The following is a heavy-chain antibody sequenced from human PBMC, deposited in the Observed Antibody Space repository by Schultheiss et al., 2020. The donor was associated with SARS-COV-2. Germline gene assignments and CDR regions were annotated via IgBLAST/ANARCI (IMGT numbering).Heavy chain of an antibody. CDR3: TRRNDYGAG. D-gene: IGHD4-17*01. V-gene: IGHV3-23*01. J-gene: IGHJ1*01. CDR2: ISGSGGST. Sequence: GGSLRLSCAASGFTFSSYAMSWVRQAPGKGLEWVSAISGSGGSTYYADSVKGRFTISRDNSKNTAYLQMNSLKTEDTAVYYCTRRNDYGAGWGQGTLVTVSS. CDR1: GFTFSSYA.